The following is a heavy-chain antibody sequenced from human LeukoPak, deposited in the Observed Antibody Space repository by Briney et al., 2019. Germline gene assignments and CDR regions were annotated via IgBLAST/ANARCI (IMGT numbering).Heavy chain of an antibody. D-gene: IGHD6-13*01. Sequence: SETLSLTCTVSGGSISSYYWSWIWQPPGKGLEWIGYIYYSGSTNYNPSLKSRVTISVDTSKNQFSLKLSSVTAADTAVYYCARHTSSSWHHDAFDIWGQGTMVTVSS. V-gene: IGHV4-59*08. J-gene: IGHJ3*02. CDR2: IYYSGST. CDR3: ARHTSSSWHHDAFDI. CDR1: GGSISSYY.